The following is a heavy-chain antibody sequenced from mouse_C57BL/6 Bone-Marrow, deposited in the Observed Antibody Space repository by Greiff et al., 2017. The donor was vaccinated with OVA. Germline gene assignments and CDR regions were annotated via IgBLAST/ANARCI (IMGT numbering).Heavy chain of an antibody. V-gene: IGHV2-4*01. J-gene: IGHJ4*01. D-gene: IGHD1-1*01. Sequence: QVQLQQSGPGLVQPSQSLSITCTVSGFSLTSYGVHWVRQPPGKGLEWLGVIWSGGSTDYNAAFISRLSISKDNSKSQVFFKMNSLQADDTAIYYCAKMGITTVVEGYYAMDYWGQGTSVTVSS. CDR2: IWSGGST. CDR3: AKMGITTVVEGYYAMDY. CDR1: GFSLTSYG.